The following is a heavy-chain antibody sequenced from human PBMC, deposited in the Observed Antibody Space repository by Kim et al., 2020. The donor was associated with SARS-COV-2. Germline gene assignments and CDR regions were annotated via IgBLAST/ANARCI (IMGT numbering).Heavy chain of an antibody. CDR2: IKGDGSST. D-gene: IGHD4-17*01. CDR1: GFTFSSYW. J-gene: IGHJ2*01. CDR3: ASPGYGAGNWYFDL. Sequence: GGSLRLSCAASGFTFSSYWMHWVRQAPGKGLVWVSRIKGDGSSTTYADSVKGRFTISRDNAKNTLYLQMNSLRAEDTAVYYCASPGYGAGNWYFDLWGRGTLVTVSS. V-gene: IGHV3-74*01.